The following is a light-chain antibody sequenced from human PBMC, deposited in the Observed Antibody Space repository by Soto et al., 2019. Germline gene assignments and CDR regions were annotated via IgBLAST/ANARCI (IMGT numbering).Light chain of an antibody. J-gene: IGKJ5*01. CDR1: QSVSSNY. CDR3: QQYGSSST. V-gene: IGKV3-20*01. CDR2: GAS. Sequence: EMVLTQSPRTLSLSPGERATLSCRASQSVSSNYLAWYQQKPGQAPRLLIYGASSRATGIPDRFSGSGSGTDFTLTISRLEPEDFAVYYCQQYGSSSTFGQGTRLEIK.